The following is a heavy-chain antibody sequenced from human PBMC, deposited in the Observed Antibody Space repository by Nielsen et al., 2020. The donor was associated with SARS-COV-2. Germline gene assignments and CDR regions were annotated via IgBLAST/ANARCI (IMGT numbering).Heavy chain of an antibody. CDR3: ARAVYFDY. V-gene: IGHV4-61*08. Sequence: SETLSLTCNVSGGSISSGGYYWSWIRQHPGRGLEWIGYVYYSGSTNYNPSLKSRVTISVDTSKNQFSLKLSSVTAADTAVYYCARAVYFDYWGQGTLVTVSS. J-gene: IGHJ4*02. CDR2: VYYSGST. CDR1: GGSISSGGYY.